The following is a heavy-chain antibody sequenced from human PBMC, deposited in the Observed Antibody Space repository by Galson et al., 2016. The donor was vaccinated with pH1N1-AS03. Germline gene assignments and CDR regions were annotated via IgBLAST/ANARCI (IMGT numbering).Heavy chain of an antibody. Sequence: SLRLSCAASGFTFSTHTMHWVRQAPGKGLEWVAAISYDGGDEFYADSVKGRFTISRDNSKNTLYLQVNSLRAEDTAVYYCVREKINVGPDYYGRDVWGQGTTVTVSS. J-gene: IGHJ6*02. V-gene: IGHV3-30-3*01. CDR3: VREKINVGPDYYGRDV. CDR2: ISYDGGDE. CDR1: GFTFSTHT. D-gene: IGHD1-26*01.